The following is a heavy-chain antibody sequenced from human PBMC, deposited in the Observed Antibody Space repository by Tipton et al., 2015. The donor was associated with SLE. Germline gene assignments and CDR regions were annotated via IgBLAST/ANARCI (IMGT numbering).Heavy chain of an antibody. CDR2: ISSSSSYT. Sequence: SLRLSCAASGFTFSDYYMSWIRQAPGKGLEWVSYISSSSSYTNYADSVKGRFTISRDNAKNSLYLQMNSLRAEDTAVYYCARSTEDFWSGPFDYWGQGTLVTVSS. D-gene: IGHD3-3*01. V-gene: IGHV3-11*06. CDR3: ARSTEDFWSGPFDY. J-gene: IGHJ4*02. CDR1: GFTFSDYY.